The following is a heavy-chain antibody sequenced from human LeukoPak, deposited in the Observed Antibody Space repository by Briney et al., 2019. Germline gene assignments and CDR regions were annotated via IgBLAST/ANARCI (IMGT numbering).Heavy chain of an antibody. CDR2: INGDGTIT. CDR1: GFTFSDYW. Sequence: PGGSLRLSCAASGFTFSDYWIHWVRQVPGKGLVWVSRINGDGTITHYADSVKGRFTISRDNAKNTLYPQMNSLRAEDTAVYYCVRDLGWCTGGVCSLWGQGTPVTVSS. J-gene: IGHJ4*02. V-gene: IGHV3-74*01. CDR3: VRDLGWCTGGVCSL. D-gene: IGHD2-8*02.